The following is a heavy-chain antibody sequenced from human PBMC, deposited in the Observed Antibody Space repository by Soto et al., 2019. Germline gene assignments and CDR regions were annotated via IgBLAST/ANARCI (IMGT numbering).Heavy chain of an antibody. CDR1: GGSISSGGYY. CDR2: IYYSGST. V-gene: IGHV4-31*03. Sequence: PSETLSLTCTVSGGSISSGGYYWSWIRQHPGKGLEWIGYIYYSGSTYYNPSLKSRVTISVDTSKNQFSLKLSSVTAADTAVYYCARELTVVVPAATVYYFDYWGQGTLVTVSS. CDR3: ARELTVVVPAATVYYFDY. D-gene: IGHD2-2*01. J-gene: IGHJ4*02.